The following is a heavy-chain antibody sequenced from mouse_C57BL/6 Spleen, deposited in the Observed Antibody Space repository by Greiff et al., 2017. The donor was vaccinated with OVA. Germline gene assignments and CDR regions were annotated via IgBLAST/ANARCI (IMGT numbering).Heavy chain of an antibody. CDR2: ISDGGSYT. V-gene: IGHV5-4*01. CDR3: ARDYYGSLLYYFDY. J-gene: IGHJ2*01. D-gene: IGHD1-1*01. Sequence: EVKLVESGGGLVKPGGSLKLSCAASGFTFSSYAMSWVRQTPEKRLEWVATISDGGSYTYYPDDVKGRFTISRDNAKNNLYLQMSHLKSEDTAMYYCARDYYGSLLYYFDYWGQGTTLTVSS. CDR1: GFTFSSYA.